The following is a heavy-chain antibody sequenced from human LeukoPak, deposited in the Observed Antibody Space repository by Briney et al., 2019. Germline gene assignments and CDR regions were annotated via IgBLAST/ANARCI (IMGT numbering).Heavy chain of an antibody. CDR2: INPRGGST. V-gene: IGHV1-46*01. Sequence: ASVKVSCKASGYTFTSYYMHWVRQAPGQGLEWMGIINPRGGSTSYAQKFQGRVTMTRDTSTSTVYMELSSLRSEDTAVYYCASATEASLFDYWGQGTLVTVSS. CDR1: GYTFTSYY. J-gene: IGHJ4*02. CDR3: ASATEASLFDY. D-gene: IGHD2-15*01.